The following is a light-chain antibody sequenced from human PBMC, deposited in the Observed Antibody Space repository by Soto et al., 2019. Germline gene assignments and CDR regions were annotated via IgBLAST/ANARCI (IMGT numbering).Light chain of an antibody. CDR2: GAS. J-gene: IGKJ1*01. CDR1: QSVSSTY. V-gene: IGKV3-20*01. CDR3: QQYASSPRT. Sequence: EIVLTQSPGTLSLSPGDRGTLSCRASQSVSSTYLAWYQQRPGQAPRVLIFGASRRATGIPDRFSGSGSGTDFTLTISRLEPEDSAVYYCQQYASSPRTFGQGTKVDIK.